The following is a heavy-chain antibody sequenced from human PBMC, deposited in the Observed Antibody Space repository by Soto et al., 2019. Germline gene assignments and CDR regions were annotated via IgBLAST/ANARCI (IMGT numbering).Heavy chain of an antibody. V-gene: IGHV6-1*01. J-gene: IGHJ5*02. D-gene: IGHD5-18*01. CDR1: WDSVSSNSAA. CDR3: ARDGGYSYGRNWFDP. Sequence: SQTLSLTCAISWDSVSSNSAACNWIRQSPSRGLEWLGRTYYRSKWYNDYAVSVKSRITINPDTSKNQFSLQLNSVTPEDTAVYYCARDGGYSYGRNWFDPWGQGTLVTVSS. CDR2: TYYRSKWYN.